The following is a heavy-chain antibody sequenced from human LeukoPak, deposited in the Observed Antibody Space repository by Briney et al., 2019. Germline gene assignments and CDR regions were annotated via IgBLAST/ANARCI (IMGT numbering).Heavy chain of an antibody. D-gene: IGHD1-14*01. CDR1: GGSISGGGYF. V-gene: IGHV4-31*03. CDR3: AGGNQNAPDLFDI. Sequence: SETLSLTCTVYGGSISGGGYFWSRIRQHPGKGLEWIGHIDDSRSTYSNPSLKSRITIATDTSKNQFSLKLSSVTAADAAVYHCAGGNQNAPDLFDIWGQGTGVTVSS. CDR2: IDDSRST. J-gene: IGHJ3*02.